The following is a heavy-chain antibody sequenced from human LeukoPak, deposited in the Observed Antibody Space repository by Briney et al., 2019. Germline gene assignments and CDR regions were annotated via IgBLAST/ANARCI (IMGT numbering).Heavy chain of an antibody. J-gene: IGHJ3*02. CDR2: IIPIFGTA. V-gene: IGHV1-69*06. CDR3: ASWGGVSTFDAFDI. CDR1: GGIFSSYA. D-gene: IGHD3-16*01. Sequence: GASVKVSCKASGGIFSSYAISWVRQAPGQGLEWMGGIIPIFGTANYAQKFQGRVTITADKSTSTAYMELSSLRSEDTAVYYCASWGGVSTFDAFDIWGQGTMVTVSS.